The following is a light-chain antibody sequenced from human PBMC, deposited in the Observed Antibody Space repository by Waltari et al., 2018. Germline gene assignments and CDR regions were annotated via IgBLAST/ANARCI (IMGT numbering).Light chain of an antibody. CDR3: QHYESLPVT. J-gene: IGKJ1*01. Sequence: CSAGQPISRNLAWNEQKPDQGPRLLVYSASRRAAGIPDRFIGNGSWTDFNLSISRLEPEDFAVYYCQHYESLPVTFGQGTKVEI. CDR2: SAS. V-gene: IGKV3-20*01. CDR1: QPISRN.